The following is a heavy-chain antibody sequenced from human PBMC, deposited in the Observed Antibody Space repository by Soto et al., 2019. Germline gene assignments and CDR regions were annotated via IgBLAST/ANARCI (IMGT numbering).Heavy chain of an antibody. D-gene: IGHD6-13*01. V-gene: IGHV1-2*02. CDR1: GYTFTDYF. J-gene: IGHJ6*02. CDR3: AKAQFGSSTWYYYGMDV. CDR2: INPKSGGT. Sequence: GASVKVSCKASGYTFTDYFMYWVRQAPGQGLEWMGWINPKSGGTNDAQKFQDRVTMARDTSINTAYMELNRLRSDDTAMYYCAKAQFGSSTWYYYGMDVWGQGTTVT.